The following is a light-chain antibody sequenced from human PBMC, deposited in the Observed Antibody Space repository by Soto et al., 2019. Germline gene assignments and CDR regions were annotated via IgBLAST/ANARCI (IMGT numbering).Light chain of an antibody. V-gene: IGLV1-47*02. CDR2: SNN. J-gene: IGLJ2*01. Sequence: QAVVTQPPSVTGAPGQRVTISCTGSHSDIGAGYGVHWYQHLPGTAPKLLIYSNNQRPSGVPDRFSGSKSGTSASLAISGLRSEDEADYYCAAWDNNLSGVIFGGGTKLTVL. CDR1: HSDIGAGYG. CDR3: AAWDNNLSGVI.